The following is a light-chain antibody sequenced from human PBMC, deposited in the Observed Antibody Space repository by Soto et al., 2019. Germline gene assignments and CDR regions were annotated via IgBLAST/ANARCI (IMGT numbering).Light chain of an antibody. Sequence: QSVLSQPPSASGTPGQRVTISCSGSSSNIGINFVYWYQQLPGTAPKLLIYSNNQRPSGVPDRFTGSRSGTSASLAISGLQAEDEADYYCAAWDDSLSGYVFGTGTKVTV. CDR1: SSNIGINF. CDR2: SNN. V-gene: IGLV1-47*02. CDR3: AAWDDSLSGYV. J-gene: IGLJ1*01.